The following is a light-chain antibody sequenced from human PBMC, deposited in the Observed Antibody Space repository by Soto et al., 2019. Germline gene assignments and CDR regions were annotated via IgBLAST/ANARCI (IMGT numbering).Light chain of an antibody. Sequence: DILMTQSPSTLSASVGDRFTITCRASQSISSWLAWYQQKPGTAPKLLIYEASTLESGVPSRFSGSRSGTEFTLTISSLQPDDFATYYCQQYNSYSRTFGQGTKVDIK. J-gene: IGKJ1*01. CDR1: QSISSW. V-gene: IGKV1-5*03. CDR3: QQYNSYSRT. CDR2: EAS.